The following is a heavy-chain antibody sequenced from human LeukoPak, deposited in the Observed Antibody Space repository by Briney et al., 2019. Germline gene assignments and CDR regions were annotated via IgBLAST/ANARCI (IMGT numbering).Heavy chain of an antibody. D-gene: IGHD3-3*01. V-gene: IGHV3-7*01. CDR1: GFTFSSYW. J-gene: IGHJ6*03. CDR2: IKQDGSEK. CDR3: ARDPQKRFLGFYYYMDV. Sequence: GGSLRLSCAASGFTFSSYWMSWVRQAPGKGLEWVANIKQDGSEKYYVDSVKGRFTISRDNAKNSLYLQMNSLRAEDTAVYYCARDPQKRFLGFYYYMDVWGKGTTVTVSS.